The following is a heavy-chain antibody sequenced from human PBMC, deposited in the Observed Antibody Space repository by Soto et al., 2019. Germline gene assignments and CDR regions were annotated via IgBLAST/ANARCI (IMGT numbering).Heavy chain of an antibody. Sequence: SETLSLTCTVSGGSITSSYCIFIGRPPFKGREWIAYIYDTGISGYTPSTSYNPSLKSRVTMSVDTSKSQFSLKLTSVTAADTAVYYCARGEDAFFYYGLDVWGQGITVTVSS. J-gene: IGHJ6*02. CDR1: GGSITSSY. V-gene: IGHV4-59*01. CDR2: IYDTGISGYTPST. CDR3: ARGEDAFFYYGLDV.